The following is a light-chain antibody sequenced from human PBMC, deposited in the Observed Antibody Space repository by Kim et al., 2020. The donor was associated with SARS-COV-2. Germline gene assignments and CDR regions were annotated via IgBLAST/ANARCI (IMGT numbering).Light chain of an antibody. V-gene: IGLV3-19*01. CDR2: GKY. J-gene: IGLJ3*02. CDR1: SLRNYY. CDR3: SSRDSTGDHVV. Sequence: LGQTVRLTCQGDSLRNYYATWYQQRPGQAPTLVLYGKYDRPSGIPDRFSGSASGNTASLTITGAQAEDEGDYYCSSRDSTGDHVVFGGGTKLTVL.